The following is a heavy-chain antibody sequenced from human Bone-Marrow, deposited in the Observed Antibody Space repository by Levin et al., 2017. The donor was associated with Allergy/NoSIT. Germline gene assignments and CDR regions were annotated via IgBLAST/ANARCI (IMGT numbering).Heavy chain of an antibody. Sequence: ASVKVSCKASGFAFTDYYMHWVRQAPGQGLEWLGWINPNNGATKYALKFQDRVTMTRDTSISTAYVEFRRLRSDDTAVFYCARDPAVTRDGYFDLWGRGTLVSVSS. D-gene: IGHD4-17*01. CDR3: ARDPAVTRDGYFDL. CDR1: GFAFTDYY. CDR2: INPNNGAT. J-gene: IGHJ2*01. V-gene: IGHV1-2*02.